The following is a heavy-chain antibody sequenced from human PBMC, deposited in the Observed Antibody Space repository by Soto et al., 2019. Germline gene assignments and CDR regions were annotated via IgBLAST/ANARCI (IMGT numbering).Heavy chain of an antibody. CDR2: FYYSGST. CDR1: GGSVSSSRFY. V-gene: IGHV4-39*01. D-gene: IGHD5-12*01. Sequence: PSGTLSLTCTVCGGSVSSSRFYWCWIRQSPGKGLEWIGSFYYSGSTYYSPSLKSRVTISGDTSKKQISLRLSSVTAADTAVYYCARISVASRYMDVWGKGTTVTVSS. J-gene: IGHJ6*03. CDR3: ARISVASRYMDV.